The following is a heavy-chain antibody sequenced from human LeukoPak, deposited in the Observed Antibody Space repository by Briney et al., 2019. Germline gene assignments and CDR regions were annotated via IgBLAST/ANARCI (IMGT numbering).Heavy chain of an antibody. J-gene: IGHJ5*02. CDR3: AREGATVTTVIWFDP. Sequence: ASVKVSCKASGYTFTSYDLSWVRQAPGQGLEWMGWINPNSGGTNYAQKFQGRVTMTRDTSISTAYMELSRLRSDDTAVYYCAREGATVTTVIWFDPWGQGTLVTVSS. CDR1: GYTFTSYD. CDR2: INPNSGGT. V-gene: IGHV1-2*02. D-gene: IGHD4-11*01.